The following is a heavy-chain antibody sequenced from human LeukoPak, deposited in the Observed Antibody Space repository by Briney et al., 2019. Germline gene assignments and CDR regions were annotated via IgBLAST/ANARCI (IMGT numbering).Heavy chain of an antibody. CDR3: ARDSSVTAAPIDY. D-gene: IGHD2-2*01. CDR2: ISSSSSTI. J-gene: IGHJ4*02. CDR1: GFTFSSYS. Sequence: GGSLRLSCAASGFTFSSYSMNWVHQAPGKGLEWVSYISSSSSTIYYADSLKGRFTISRDDAENSLYLQMNSLRAEDTAVYYCARDSSVTAAPIDYWGQGTLVTVSS. V-gene: IGHV3-48*01.